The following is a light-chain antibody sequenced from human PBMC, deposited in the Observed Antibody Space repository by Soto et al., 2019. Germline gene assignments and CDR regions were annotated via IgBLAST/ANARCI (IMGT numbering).Light chain of an antibody. V-gene: IGLV1-44*01. CDR1: SSNIGSNT. Sequence: QSVLTQPPSASGAPGLRVTISCSGGSSNIGSNTVNWYQQLPGTAPKVLIYSNNQRPSGVPDRFSGSKSGTSASLAISGLQSEDEADYYCAAWDDSLHGPVFGGGTKLTVL. CDR3: AAWDDSLHGPV. CDR2: SNN. J-gene: IGLJ2*01.